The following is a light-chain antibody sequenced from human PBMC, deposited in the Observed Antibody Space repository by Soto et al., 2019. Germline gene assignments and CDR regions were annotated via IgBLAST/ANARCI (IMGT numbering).Light chain of an antibody. Sequence: DIPLTQSPSFLSASVGDRVTITCRASQGISSYLAWYQQKPGKAPKLLIYAASTLQSGVPPRFRGSGSGTEFTLTIISLQPEDFSTYYCQQLNSYPSFTFGPGTKVDIK. CDR3: QQLNSYPSFT. J-gene: IGKJ3*01. CDR2: AAS. V-gene: IGKV1-9*01. CDR1: QGISSY.